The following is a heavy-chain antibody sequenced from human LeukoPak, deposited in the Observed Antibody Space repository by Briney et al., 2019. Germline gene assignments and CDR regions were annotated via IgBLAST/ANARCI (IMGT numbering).Heavy chain of an antibody. CDR3: ARDGPYDILTGTLDY. D-gene: IGHD3-9*01. CDR2: ISGSGGST. Sequence: GASLRLSCAASGFTFSSYAMSWVRQAPGKGLEWVSAISGSGGSTYYADSVKGRFTISRDNSKNTLYLQMNSLRAEDTAVYYCARDGPYDILTGTLDYWGQGALVTVSS. CDR1: GFTFSSYA. J-gene: IGHJ4*02. V-gene: IGHV3-23*01.